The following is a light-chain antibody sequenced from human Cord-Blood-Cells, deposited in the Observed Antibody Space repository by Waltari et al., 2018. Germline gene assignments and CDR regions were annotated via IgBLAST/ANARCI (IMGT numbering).Light chain of an antibody. CDR1: STHVGGCTY. Sequence: QSALTQPASVSGSPGQSITIPCTGTSTHVGGCTYVSWYQQHPGKAPKLMIYDVSNRPSGVSNRFSGSKSGNTASLTISGLQAEDEADYYCSSYTSSSTLYVFGTGTKVTVL. V-gene: IGLV2-14*01. J-gene: IGLJ1*01. CDR3: SSYTSSSTLYV. CDR2: DVS.